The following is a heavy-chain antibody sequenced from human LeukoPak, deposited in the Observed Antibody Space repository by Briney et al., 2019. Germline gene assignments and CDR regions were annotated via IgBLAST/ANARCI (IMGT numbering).Heavy chain of an antibody. V-gene: IGHV3-23*01. D-gene: IGHD3-3*01. CDR3: AKRYYDFPLDY. Sequence: GGPLRLSCAASGFTFSIYAMNWVRQAPGKGLEWVSSISANGGETHYADSVKGRFTISRDNSKNTLYLQINNPRVEDTAVYYCAKRYYDFPLDYWGQGTLVTVSS. CDR2: ISANGGET. J-gene: IGHJ4*02. CDR1: GFTFSIYA.